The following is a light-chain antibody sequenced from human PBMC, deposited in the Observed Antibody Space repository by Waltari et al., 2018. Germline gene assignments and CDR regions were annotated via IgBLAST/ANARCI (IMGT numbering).Light chain of an antibody. J-gene: IGKJ3*01. CDR3: MQALQTPLFT. CDR2: LGS. Sequence: DIVMTQSPLSLPVTPGEPASISCRSSQSLLHSNGYNYLDWYLQKPEQSPQLLIYLGSNRASGVPDRFSGSGSGTDFTLKISRVEAEDVGVYYCMQALQTPLFTFGPGTKVDIK. V-gene: IGKV2-28*01. CDR1: QSLLHSNGYNY.